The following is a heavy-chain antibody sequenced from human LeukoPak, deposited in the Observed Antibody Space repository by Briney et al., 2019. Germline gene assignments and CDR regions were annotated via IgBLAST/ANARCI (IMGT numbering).Heavy chain of an antibody. D-gene: IGHD2-15*01. CDR3: AKDTTAWWYHRAYMNV. Sequence: EGSLRLSCAASGFTFSSYAMSWVRQAPGGGLECVSAIGGSGDKTYHADSVKGRFTISRDNSDNRVSLQMDSLRAEDTAVYFCAKDTTAWWYHRAYMNVWGKGTTVTVSS. CDR2: IGGSGDKT. J-gene: IGHJ6*03. CDR1: GFTFSSYA. V-gene: IGHV3-23*01.